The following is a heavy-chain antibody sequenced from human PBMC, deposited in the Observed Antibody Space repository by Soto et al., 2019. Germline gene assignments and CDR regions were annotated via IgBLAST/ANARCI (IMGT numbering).Heavy chain of an antibody. J-gene: IGHJ3*02. CDR3: ARELLFYDSAGFSWGDAFDI. V-gene: IGHV4-30-2*01. D-gene: IGHD3-22*01. Sequence: TSETLSLTCAVSGGSLGSSAYSWSWIRQPPGKGLEWIGFIYQSGSTYYNPSLKSRVTMSLDRPKNQFSLKLSSVTAADTAVYYCARELLFYDSAGFSWGDAFDIWGQVTMVTVSS. CDR2: IYQSGST. CDR1: GGSLGSSAYS.